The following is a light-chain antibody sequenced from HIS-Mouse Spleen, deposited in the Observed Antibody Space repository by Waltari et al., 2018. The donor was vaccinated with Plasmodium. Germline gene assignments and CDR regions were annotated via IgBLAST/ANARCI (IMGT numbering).Light chain of an antibody. CDR2: AAS. CDR3: QQSYSTWT. V-gene: IGKV1-39*01. Sequence: DIQMTQSPSSLSASVGDRDTITCRASQSINSYLNWYQQKPGKAPKLLIYAASSLQSGVPSRFSGSGSGTDFTLTISSLQPEYFATYYCQQSYSTWTFGQGTKVEIK. CDR1: QSINSY. J-gene: IGKJ1*01.